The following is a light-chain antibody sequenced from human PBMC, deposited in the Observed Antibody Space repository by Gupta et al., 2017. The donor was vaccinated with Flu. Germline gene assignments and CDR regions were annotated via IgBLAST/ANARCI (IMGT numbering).Light chain of an antibody. CDR1: QSVLYSSNNKNY. J-gene: IGKJ1*01. CDR3: QQYDDTLSWT. V-gene: IGKV4-1*01. Sequence: DIVMTQSPDSLAVSLGERATINCKSSQSVLYSSNNKNYLAWYQQKPGQPPKLLIYWASTRESGVPYRFSGSGSTTDFTLTISSLQAEDVAVYYCQQYDDTLSWTFGQGTKVEIK. CDR2: WAS.